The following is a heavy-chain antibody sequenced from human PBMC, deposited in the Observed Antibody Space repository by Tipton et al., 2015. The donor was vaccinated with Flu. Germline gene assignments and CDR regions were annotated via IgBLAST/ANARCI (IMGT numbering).Heavy chain of an antibody. V-gene: IGHV1-8*01. CDR3: ARGPYYFDYSRYYFVPYDY. Sequence: QLVQSGAEVKKPGASVKVSCKTSGYTFRSYDINWVRQATGQGLEWMGWMNPNSGDTAYAQKFQGRVTFTRDTSISTAYMELSGLRADDTAVYFCARGPYYFDYSRYYFVPYDYWGQGTLVSVSP. CDR2: MNPNSGDT. CDR1: GYTFRSYD. J-gene: IGHJ4*02. D-gene: IGHD3-22*01.